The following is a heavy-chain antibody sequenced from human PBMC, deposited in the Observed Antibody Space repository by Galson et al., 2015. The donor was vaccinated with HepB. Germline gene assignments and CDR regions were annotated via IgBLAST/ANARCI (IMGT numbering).Heavy chain of an antibody. J-gene: IGHJ6*03. Sequence: SLRLSCAASGFIFNSAWMSWVRHRPGKGLEWVSGLNRNGGFTAYADSVKGRFTISRDNAKNSLYLQMNSLRADDTALYYCVRGGFWSGYLGLDYYYFYYMDVWCKGTTVTVSS. CDR1: GFIFNSAW. CDR3: VRGGFWSGYLGLDYYYFYYMDV. CDR2: LNRNGGFT. V-gene: IGHV3-20*04. D-gene: IGHD3-3*01.